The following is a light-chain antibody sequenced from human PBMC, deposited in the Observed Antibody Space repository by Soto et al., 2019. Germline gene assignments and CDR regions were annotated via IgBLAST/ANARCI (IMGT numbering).Light chain of an antibody. CDR3: SSYAGSNNLV. Sequence: QSALTEPPSASGSPGQSVTISCTGTSSDVGGYKYVSWYQRHPGKAPKLMIYEVSKRPSGVPDRFSGSKSGNTASLTVSGLQPEDEADYYCSSYAGSNNLVFGGGTQLTVL. CDR2: EVS. CDR1: SSDVGGYKY. J-gene: IGLJ2*01. V-gene: IGLV2-8*01.